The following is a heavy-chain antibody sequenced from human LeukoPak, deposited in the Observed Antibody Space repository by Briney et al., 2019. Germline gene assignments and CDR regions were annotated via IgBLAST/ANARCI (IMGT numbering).Heavy chain of an antibody. Sequence: GRSLRLSCAASGFTFSSYGMHWVRQAPGKGLEWVAVIWYDGSNKYYADSVKGRFTIFRDNSKNTLYLQMNSLRAEDTAVYYCARDDSSGYYYDYWGQGTLVTVSS. J-gene: IGHJ4*02. CDR2: IWYDGSNK. CDR3: ARDDSSGYYYDY. D-gene: IGHD3-22*01. V-gene: IGHV3-33*01. CDR1: GFTFSSYG.